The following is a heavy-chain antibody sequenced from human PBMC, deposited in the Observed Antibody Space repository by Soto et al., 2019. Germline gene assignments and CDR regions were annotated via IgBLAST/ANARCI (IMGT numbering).Heavy chain of an antibody. CDR3: ARDRAARLPRPGSVLDY. CDR2: IIPIFGTA. Sequence: SVKVSCKDSGGTFSSYAISWVRQAPGQGLEWMGGIIPIFGTANYAQKFQGRVTITADESTSTAYMELSSLRSEDTAVYYCARDRAARLPRPGSVLDYWGQGTLVTVSS. CDR1: GGTFSSYA. D-gene: IGHD6-6*01. V-gene: IGHV1-69*13. J-gene: IGHJ4*02.